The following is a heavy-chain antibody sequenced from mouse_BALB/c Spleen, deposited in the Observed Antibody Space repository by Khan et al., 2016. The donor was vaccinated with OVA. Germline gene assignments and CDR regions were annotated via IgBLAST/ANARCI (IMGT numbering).Heavy chain of an antibody. V-gene: IGHV3-2*02. CDR1: GYSITSEYA. D-gene: IGHD2-4*01. J-gene: IGHJ3*01. CDR3: ARKDYYDYDPFPY. CDR2: INYSGNT. Sequence: EVQLVESGPGLAKPSQSLSLTCTVTGYSITSEYAWNWIRQFPGNKLEWMGYINYSGNTKFNPSLKGRTSITRDTSKNQFFLQLNSVTTEDTATYCCARKDYYDYDPFPYWGQGTLVTVSA.